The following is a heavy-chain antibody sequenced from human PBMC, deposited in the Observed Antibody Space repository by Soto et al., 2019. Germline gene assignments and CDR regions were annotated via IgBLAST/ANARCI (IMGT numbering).Heavy chain of an antibody. J-gene: IGHJ4*02. CDR3: AKRGRTVTTSLYYFDN. CDR2: IRGNGIST. CDR1: GFTFSSYG. Sequence: EVQLLESGGGLVQPGGSLRLSCAASGFTFSSYGMSWVRQAPGTGLEWVSDIRGNGISTYYADSVRGRFTISRDHSKNTLYLQMNSLRAEDTAVYYCAKRGRTVTTSLYYFDNWGQGTLVTVSS. D-gene: IGHD4-17*01. V-gene: IGHV3-23*01.